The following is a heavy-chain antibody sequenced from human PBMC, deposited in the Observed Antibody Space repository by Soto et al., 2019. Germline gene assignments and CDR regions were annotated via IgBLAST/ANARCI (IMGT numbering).Heavy chain of an antibody. CDR1: GYTFSSSP. Sequence: ASVKVSCKASGYTFSSSPLHWVRQAPGQRPEWMGWINTANDDAKYSQKFQDRVTLTRDTSASTAYMEVSSLTPEDTAVYYCARDEGVASGNWGQGTLVTVSS. V-gene: IGHV1-3*04. CDR2: INTANDDA. J-gene: IGHJ4*02. CDR3: ARDEGVASGN. D-gene: IGHD5-12*01.